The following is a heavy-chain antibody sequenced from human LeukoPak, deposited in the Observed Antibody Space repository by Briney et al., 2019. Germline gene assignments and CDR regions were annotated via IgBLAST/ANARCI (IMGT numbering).Heavy chain of an antibody. CDR1: GFTFSTYA. J-gene: IGHJ6*03. D-gene: IGHD2-15*01. CDR2: ISWNSGSI. CDR3: ARDPSWIAGGYYYYMDV. V-gene: IGHV3-9*01. Sequence: PGGSLRLSCAASGFTFSTYAMSWVRQAPGKGLEWVSGISWNSGSIGYADSVKGRFTISRDNAKNSLYLQMNSLRAEDTALYYCARDPSWIAGGYYYYMDVWGKGTTVTVSS.